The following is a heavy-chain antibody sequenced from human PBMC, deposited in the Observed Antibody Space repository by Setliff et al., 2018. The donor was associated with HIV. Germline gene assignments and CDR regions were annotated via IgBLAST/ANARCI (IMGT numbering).Heavy chain of an antibody. CDR3: SRWPFDY. V-gene: IGHV3-9*01. Sequence: SLRLSCAASGFTFDYHVMYWVRQAPGKGLEWVSTISWDSDFIAYADSVKGRFTISRDDAKGSVFLQMNSLRTEDTAVYFCSRWPFDYWGPGTLVTVSS. D-gene: IGHD2-15*01. CDR1: GFTFDYHV. CDR2: ISWDSDFI. J-gene: IGHJ4*02.